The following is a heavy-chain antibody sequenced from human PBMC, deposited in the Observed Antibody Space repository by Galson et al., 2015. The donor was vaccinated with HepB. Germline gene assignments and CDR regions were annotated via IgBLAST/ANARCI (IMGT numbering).Heavy chain of an antibody. CDR3: AKGTSGSTWDFDF. V-gene: IGHV3-13*05. CDR2: IAIADDP. CDR1: GFTFSSHD. Sequence: SLRLSCAASGFTFSSHDMHWVRQAPGKGLEWVSGIAIADDPFYSDSVQGRFTISRENAENSLSLHMNSQGVDDTSGYYCAKGTSGSTWDFDFWGQGTLVTVSS. J-gene: IGHJ4*02. D-gene: IGHD6-13*01.